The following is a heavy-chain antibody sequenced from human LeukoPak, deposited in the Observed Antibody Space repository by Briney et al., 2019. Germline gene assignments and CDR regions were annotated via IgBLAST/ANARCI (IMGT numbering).Heavy chain of an antibody. CDR2: ISGSGSGGST. V-gene: IGHV3-23*01. J-gene: IGHJ4*02. D-gene: IGHD5/OR15-5a*01. CDR1: GFTFSSSA. Sequence: PGGSLRLSCAASGFTFSSSAMSWVRQAPGKGLEWVSSISGSGSGGSTYYADSVKGRFTISRDNSKNTLYLQMNSLRAEDTAVYYCARDLAPQVDIVSGSFDYWGQGTLVTVSS. CDR3: ARDLAPQVDIVSGSFDY.